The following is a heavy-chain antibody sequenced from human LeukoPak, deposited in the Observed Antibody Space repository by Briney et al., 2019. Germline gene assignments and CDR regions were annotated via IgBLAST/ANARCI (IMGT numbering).Heavy chain of an antibody. CDR3: VRHGSGYTSSWYCPLDY. CDR1: GGSITTGIYY. D-gene: IGHD6-13*01. V-gene: IGHV4-39*01. CDR2: IYYSGIT. J-gene: IGHJ4*02. Sequence: KPSETLSLTCAVSGGSITTGIYYWGWIRQPPGKGLVWIGNIYYSGITHYNPSFESRLTISVDTSKNQFSLKLSSVTAADTAVYYCVRHGSGYTSSWYCPLDYWGQGTLVTVSS.